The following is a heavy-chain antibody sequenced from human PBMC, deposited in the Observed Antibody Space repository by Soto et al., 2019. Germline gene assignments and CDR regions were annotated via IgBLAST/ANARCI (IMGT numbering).Heavy chain of an antibody. CDR1: GLTFSCDA. D-gene: IGHD3-9*01. J-gene: IGHJ4*02. Sequence: VIRRSASSGLTFSCDAMTSVHQAPGKGLEWVSSSSARGGSTYHADSVKGRFTISRDNSKNTLYLQMNSLRAEDTAVYYCAKDRDIVSGYFEYWGQGTLVTVSS. CDR3: AKDRDIVSGYFEY. V-gene: IGHV3-23*01. CDR2: SSARGGST.